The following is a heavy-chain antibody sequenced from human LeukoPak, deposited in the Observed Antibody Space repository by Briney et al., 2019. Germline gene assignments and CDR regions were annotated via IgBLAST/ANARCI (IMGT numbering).Heavy chain of an antibody. V-gene: IGHV3-21*04. J-gene: IGHJ4*02. CDR3: AKGPNYYDSSGYF. D-gene: IGHD3-22*01. CDR2: ISSSSSYI. CDR1: GFTFSSYS. Sequence: PGGSLRLSCAASGFTFSSYSMNWVRQAPGKGLEWVSSISSSSSYIYYADSVKGRFTISRDNARNSLYLQMNSLRAEDTAVYYCAKGPNYYDSSGYFWGQGTLVTVSS.